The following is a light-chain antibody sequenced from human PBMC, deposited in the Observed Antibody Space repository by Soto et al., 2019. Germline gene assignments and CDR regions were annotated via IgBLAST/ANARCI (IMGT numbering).Light chain of an antibody. J-gene: IGLJ3*02. CDR3: TSYTTTTTWV. Sequence: QSALTRPASVSGSPGQSITISCSGTSGDIGASNYVSWYQQFPGKAPKLMISEVSNRPSGVSSRFSGSKSGNAASLTISGLQAEDEADYYCTSYTTTTTWVFGGGTKLTVL. CDR1: SGDIGASNY. V-gene: IGLV2-14*01. CDR2: EVS.